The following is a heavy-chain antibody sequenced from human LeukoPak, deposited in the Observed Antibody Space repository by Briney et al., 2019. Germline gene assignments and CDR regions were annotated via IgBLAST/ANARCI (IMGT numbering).Heavy chain of an antibody. CDR1: GYTFTSYD. D-gene: IGHD1-1*01. CDR2: MNPNSGNT. Sequence: ASVKVSCKASGYTFTSYDINWVRQATGQGLEWMGWMNPNSGNTGYAQKFQGRVTITRNTSISTVYMELSSLRSEDTAVYYCAREAGTDAFDIWGQGTMVTVSS. CDR3: AREAGTDAFDI. V-gene: IGHV1-8*03. J-gene: IGHJ3*02.